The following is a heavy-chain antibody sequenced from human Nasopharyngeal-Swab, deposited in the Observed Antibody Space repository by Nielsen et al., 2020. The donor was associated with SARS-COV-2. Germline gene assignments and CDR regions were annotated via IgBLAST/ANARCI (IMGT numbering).Heavy chain of an antibody. Sequence: WIRQPPGKGLERIGHIYYSGSTYYNPSLKSRVTISVDTSKNQFSLKLSSVTAADTAVYYCARGGAARPGFDYWGQGTLVTVSS. CDR2: IYYSGST. V-gene: IGHV4-31*02. J-gene: IGHJ4*02. CDR3: ARGGAARPGFDY. D-gene: IGHD6-6*01.